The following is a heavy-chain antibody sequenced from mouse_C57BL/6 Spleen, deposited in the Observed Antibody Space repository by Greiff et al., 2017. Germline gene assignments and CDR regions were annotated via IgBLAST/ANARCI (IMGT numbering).Heavy chain of an antibody. J-gene: IGHJ4*01. Sequence: QVQLQQPGAELVKPGASVKMSCKASGYTFTSYWITWVKQRPGQGLEWIGDIYPGSGSTNYNEKFKSKATLTVDTSSSTAYMQLSSLTSEDSAVYYCARRRAAYYSNYGAMDYWGHGTSVTVSS. CDR1: GYTFTSYW. D-gene: IGHD2-5*01. CDR2: IYPGSGST. CDR3: ARRRAAYYSNYGAMDY. V-gene: IGHV1-55*01.